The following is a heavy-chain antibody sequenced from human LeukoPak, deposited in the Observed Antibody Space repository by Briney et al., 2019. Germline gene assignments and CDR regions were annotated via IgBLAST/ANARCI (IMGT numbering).Heavy chain of an antibody. Sequence: PGGSLRLSCAVSGFTFSNYAMGWVRQAPGKGLARVSAISASGSSTYYADSVKGRFTISRDNSKNALYLQMNSLRAEDTAVYYCAKVYGSGSDYFPDYWGQGTLVTVSS. J-gene: IGHJ4*02. CDR1: GFTFSNYA. D-gene: IGHD3-10*01. CDR2: ISASGSST. CDR3: AKVYGSGSDYFPDY. V-gene: IGHV3-23*01.